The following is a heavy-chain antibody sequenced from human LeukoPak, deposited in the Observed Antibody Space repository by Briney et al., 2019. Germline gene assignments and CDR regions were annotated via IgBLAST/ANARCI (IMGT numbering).Heavy chain of an antibody. Sequence: SQTLSLTCAISGDSVSSNSATWTWIRQSPLRGLEWLGRTYYRSKWYNEYAVSVKSRITINPDTSKNQFSLQLNSVTPEDTAVYYCVRGSSSTSWYFDYWGQGTLVTVSS. V-gene: IGHV6-1*01. J-gene: IGHJ4*02. CDR1: GDSVSSNSAT. CDR3: VRGSSSTSWYFDY. CDR2: TYYRSKWYN. D-gene: IGHD2-2*01.